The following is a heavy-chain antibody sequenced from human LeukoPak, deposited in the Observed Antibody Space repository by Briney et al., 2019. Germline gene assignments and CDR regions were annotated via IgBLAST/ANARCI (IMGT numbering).Heavy chain of an antibody. D-gene: IGHD1-26*01. CDR3: ARDWSIVGATGSFDY. J-gene: IGHJ4*02. V-gene: IGHV4-39*07. Sequence: SETLSLTCTVSGGSISSSSYYWGWIRQPPGKGLEWIGSIYYSGSTYYNPSLKSRVTISVDTSKNQFSLKLSSVTAADTAVYYCARDWSIVGATGSFDYWGQGTLVTVSS. CDR2: IYYSGST. CDR1: GGSISSSSYY.